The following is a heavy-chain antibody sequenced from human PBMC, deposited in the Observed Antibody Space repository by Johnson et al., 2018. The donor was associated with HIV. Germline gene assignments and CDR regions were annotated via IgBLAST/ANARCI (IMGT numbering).Heavy chain of an antibody. V-gene: IGHV3-30*02. CDR1: GFTFSSYA. Sequence: QVQLVESGGGLVQPGGSLRLSCAASGFTFSSYAMHWVRQAPGKGLEWVAFIRYDGSNKYYADSVKGRFTISRDNSKNTLYLQMNSLRAEDTAVYYCAGGAAVAGNAFDIWGQGTMVTVSS. D-gene: IGHD6-19*01. J-gene: IGHJ3*02. CDR3: AGGAAVAGNAFDI. CDR2: IRYDGSNK.